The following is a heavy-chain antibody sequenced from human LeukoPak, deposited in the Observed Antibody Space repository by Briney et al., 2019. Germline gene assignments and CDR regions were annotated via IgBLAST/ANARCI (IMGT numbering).Heavy chain of an antibody. Sequence: ASVKVSCKASGYTFTGYYMHWVRQAPGQGLEWMGRINPNSGGTNYAQKFRGRVTMTRDTSISTAYMELSRLRSDDTAVYYCATGGGSYWGGLFDYWGQGTLVTVSS. CDR2: INPNSGGT. V-gene: IGHV1-2*06. J-gene: IGHJ4*02. CDR1: GYTFTGYY. D-gene: IGHD1-26*01. CDR3: ATGGGSYWGGLFDY.